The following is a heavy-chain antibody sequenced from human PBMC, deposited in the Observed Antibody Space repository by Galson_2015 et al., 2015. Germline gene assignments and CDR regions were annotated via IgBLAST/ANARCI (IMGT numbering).Heavy chain of an antibody. V-gene: IGHV3-23*01. Sequence: SLRLSCAASGFMFSAYAMTWVRQAPGKGLEWVSTISGTDISGSGGTTYYADSVKGRFTISRDNSKNTLYLQMSSLRAENTAVYYCAKCGAQFGYEYYWGQGTLVTVSS. CDR3: AKCGAQFGYEYY. D-gene: IGHD2-2*01. CDR2: ISGTDISGSGGTT. CDR1: GFMFSAYA. J-gene: IGHJ4*02.